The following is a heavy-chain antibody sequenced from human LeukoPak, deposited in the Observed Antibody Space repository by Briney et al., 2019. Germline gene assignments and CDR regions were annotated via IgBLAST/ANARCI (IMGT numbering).Heavy chain of an antibody. D-gene: IGHD3-22*01. V-gene: IGHV4-59*01. J-gene: IGHJ3*02. CDR1: GGSISSYY. CDR3: ARVKAYYDSSGYQVDAFDI. Sequence: SETLSLTCTVSGGSISSYYWSLIRQPPGKGLEWIGYIYYSGSTNYNPSLKSRVTISVDTSKNQFSLKLSSVTAADTAVYYCARVKAYYDSSGYQVDAFDIWGQGTMVTVSS. CDR2: IYYSGST.